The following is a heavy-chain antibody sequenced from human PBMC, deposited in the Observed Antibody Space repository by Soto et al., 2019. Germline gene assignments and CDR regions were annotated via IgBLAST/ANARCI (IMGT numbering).Heavy chain of an antibody. CDR2: INHLTTT. D-gene: IGHD5-18*01. CDR3: ARGYDTALAPIF. V-gene: IGHV4-34*01. Sequence: SETLSLTCAVYGGSFSSYHWSWIRQTPGKGLEWIGEINHLTTTNYNPSLKSRVIISLDTPKNQFSLKLSSVTAADTAVYYCARGYDTALAPIFWGQGILVTAPQ. CDR1: GGSFSSYH. J-gene: IGHJ4*02.